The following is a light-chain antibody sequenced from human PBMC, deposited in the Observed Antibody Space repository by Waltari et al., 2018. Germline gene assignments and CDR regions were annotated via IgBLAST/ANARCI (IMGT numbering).Light chain of an antibody. CDR2: DVS. V-gene: IGLV2-14*03. CDR1: SSDVGGYNY. CDR3: SSYTSSNTWV. J-gene: IGLJ3*02. Sequence: SALTQPASVSGSPGQSITISCTGTSSDVGGYNYVSWYQHHPGKAPKLMIYDVSKRPSGVSDRVSGSKPGDTSSLTISGLQAEDEADYYCSSYTSSNTWVFGGGTKLSVL.